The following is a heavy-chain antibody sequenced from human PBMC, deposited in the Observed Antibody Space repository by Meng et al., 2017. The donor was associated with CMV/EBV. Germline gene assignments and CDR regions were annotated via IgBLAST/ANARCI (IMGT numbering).Heavy chain of an antibody. Sequence: QVQLVQSGAEVKKPGSSVKVSGKASGGTFGSYAISWVRQAPGQGLEWMGGIIPIFGTANYAQKFQGRVTITADESTSTAYMELSSLRSEDTAVYYCAREVDDYGDGWYFDLWGRGTLVTVSS. CDR3: AREVDDYGDGWYFDL. J-gene: IGHJ2*01. CDR1: GGTFGSYA. CDR2: IIPIFGTA. D-gene: IGHD4-17*01. V-gene: IGHV1-69*12.